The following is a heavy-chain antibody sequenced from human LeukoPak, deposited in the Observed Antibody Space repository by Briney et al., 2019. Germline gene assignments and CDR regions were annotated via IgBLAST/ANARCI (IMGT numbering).Heavy chain of an antibody. CDR1: GFTFSSYS. CDR2: ISSSRSTI. J-gene: IGHJ6*02. Sequence: GGSLRLSCAAYGFTFSSYSMNWVRQAPGKGLEWVSYISSSRSTIYYADSVKGRFTISRDNVKNSLYLQMNSLRAEDTAVYYCAKAVHITMVLYYGMDVWGQGTTVTVSS. CDR3: AKAVHITMVLYYGMDV. D-gene: IGHD3-10*01. V-gene: IGHV3-48*04.